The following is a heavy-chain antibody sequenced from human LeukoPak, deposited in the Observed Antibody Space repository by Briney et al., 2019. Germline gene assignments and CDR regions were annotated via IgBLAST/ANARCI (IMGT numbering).Heavy chain of an antibody. V-gene: IGHV4-59*08. CDR3: ARVSAVAGISSFDY. Sequence: PSETLSLTCTVSGGSISSYYWSWIRQPPGKGLEWIGYIYYSGSTNYNPSLKSRVTISVDTSKNQFSLKLSSVTAADTAVYYCARVSAVAGISSFDYWGQGTLVTVSS. CDR1: GGSISSYY. D-gene: IGHD6-13*01. J-gene: IGHJ4*02. CDR2: IYYSGST.